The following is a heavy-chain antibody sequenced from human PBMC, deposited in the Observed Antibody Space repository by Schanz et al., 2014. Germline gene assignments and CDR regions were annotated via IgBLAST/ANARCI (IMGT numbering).Heavy chain of an antibody. J-gene: IGHJ3*02. CDR3: ARGGGPEDVFDI. Sequence: QVQLVQSGAEVKKPGSSMKVSCQASGGTFSTYPINWLRQAPGQGLEWMGRIIPIHGIVNYAQRFQDRVRITADKSTSTAYMELSSLRSDDTAVYYCARGGGPEDVFDIWGQGTIXTVSS. CDR2: IIPIHGIV. D-gene: IGHD2-15*01. V-gene: IGHV1-69*02. CDR1: GGTFSTYP.